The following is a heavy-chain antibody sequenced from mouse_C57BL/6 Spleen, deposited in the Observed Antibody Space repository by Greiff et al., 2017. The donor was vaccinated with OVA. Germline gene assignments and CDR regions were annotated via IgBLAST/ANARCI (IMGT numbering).Heavy chain of an antibody. V-gene: IGHV1-52*01. CDR2: IDPSDSET. J-gene: IGHJ3*01. CDR3: ASHDGYRFAY. D-gene: IGHD2-3*01. Sequence: QVQLKQPGAELVRPGSSVKLSCKASGYTFTSYWMHWVKQRPIQGLEWIGNIDPSDSETHYNQKFKDKATLTVDKSSSTAYMQLSSLTSEDSAVYYCASHDGYRFAYWGQGTLVTVSA. CDR1: GYTFTSYW.